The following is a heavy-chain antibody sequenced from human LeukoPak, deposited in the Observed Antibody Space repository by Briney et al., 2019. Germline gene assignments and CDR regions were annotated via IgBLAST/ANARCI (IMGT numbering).Heavy chain of an antibody. CDR2: IYYSETA. D-gene: IGHD1-1*01. Sequence: SETLSLTCTVSGDSIRSYYWSWIRQPPGKGLEWIGYIYYSETANYNPSLKSRVTISVDTSKNQFSLKLSSVTAADTAVYYCARETEHYYYYMDVWGKGTTVTISS. CDR1: GDSIRSYY. J-gene: IGHJ6*03. CDR3: ARETEHYYYYMDV. V-gene: IGHV4-59*12.